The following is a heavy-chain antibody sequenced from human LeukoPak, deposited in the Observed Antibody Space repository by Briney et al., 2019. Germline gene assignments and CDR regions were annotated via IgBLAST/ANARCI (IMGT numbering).Heavy chain of an antibody. J-gene: IGHJ4*02. CDR1: GFTFSSYA. CDR2: ISYDGSNK. V-gene: IGHV3-30-3*01. D-gene: IGHD1-26*01. CDR3: ARGDRVGVTTGHFDY. Sequence: SGGSLRLSCAASGFTFSSYAMHWVRQAPGKGLEWVAVISYDGSNKYYADSVKGRFTISRDNAKNSLFLQMNSLRAEDTAVYYCARGDRVGVTTGHFDYWGQGTLVTVSS.